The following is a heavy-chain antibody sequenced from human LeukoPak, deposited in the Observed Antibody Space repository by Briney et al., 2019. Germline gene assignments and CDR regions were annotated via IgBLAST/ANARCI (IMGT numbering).Heavy chain of an antibody. D-gene: IGHD6-19*01. Sequence: SHTLSLTCAISGDSVSSNSAAWNWIRQSPSRGLEWLGRTYYRSKWYNDYAVSVKSRITINPDTSKNQFSLQLDSVTPEDTAVYYCARDEAAVAGTINYWGQGTLATVSS. CDR3: ARDEAAVAGTINY. J-gene: IGHJ4*02. CDR1: GDSVSSNSAA. V-gene: IGHV6-1*01. CDR2: TYYRSKWYN.